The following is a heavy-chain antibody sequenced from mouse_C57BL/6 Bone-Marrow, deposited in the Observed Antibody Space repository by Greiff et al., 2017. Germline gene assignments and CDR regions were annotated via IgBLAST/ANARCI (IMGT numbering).Heavy chain of an antibody. CDR2: INPYNGGT. Sequence: VQLQQSGPVLVKPGASVKMSCKASGYTFTDYYMNWVKQSHGKSLEWIGVINPYNGGTSYNQKFKGKATLTVDKSSSTAYMELNSLTSEDSAVYYCARSPLTGTGLFDDWGQGTTLTVSS. J-gene: IGHJ2*01. CDR1: GYTFTDYY. D-gene: IGHD4-1*01. CDR3: ARSPLTGTGLFDD. V-gene: IGHV1-19*01.